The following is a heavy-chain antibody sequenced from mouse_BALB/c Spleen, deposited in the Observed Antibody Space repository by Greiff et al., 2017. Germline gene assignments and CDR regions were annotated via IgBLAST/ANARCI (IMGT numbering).Heavy chain of an antibody. D-gene: IGHD1-1*01. V-gene: IGHV3-2*02. CDR3: ARSLLRGYAMDY. CDR2: ISYSGST. CDR1: GYSITSDYA. J-gene: IGHJ4*01. Sequence: EVQLQQSGPGLVKPSQSLSLTCTVTGYSITSDYAWNWIRQFPGNKLEWMGYISYSGSTSYNPSLKSRISITRDTSKNQFFLQLNSVTTEDTATYYCARSLLRGYAMDYWGQGTSVTVSS.